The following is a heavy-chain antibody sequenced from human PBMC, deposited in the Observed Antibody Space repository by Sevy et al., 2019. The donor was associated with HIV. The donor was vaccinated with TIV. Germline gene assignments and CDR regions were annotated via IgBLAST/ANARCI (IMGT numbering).Heavy chain of an antibody. CDR3: ARQIHDLPLLRSSHYYYMDV. CDR2: IYYSGST. D-gene: IGHD2-2*01. Sequence: SETLSLTCTVSGGSISSYYWSWIRQPPGKGLEWIGYIYYSGSTNYNPSLKSRVTISVDTSKNQFSLNLSSVTAADTAVYYCARQIHDLPLLRSSHYYYMDVWGKGTTVTVSS. CDR1: GGSISSYY. J-gene: IGHJ6*03. V-gene: IGHV4-59*01.